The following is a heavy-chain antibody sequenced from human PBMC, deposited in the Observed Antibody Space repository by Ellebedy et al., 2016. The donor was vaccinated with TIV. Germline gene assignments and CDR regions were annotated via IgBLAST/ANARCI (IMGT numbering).Heavy chain of an antibody. Sequence: GESLKISXAASGFTFDAYTMHWVRQAPGKALEWVSLVSWDGRTTYYADSVNGRFTISRDNSKSSLYLQMNSLRTEDTALYYCVKELDYYFDYWGQGTTVTVSS. CDR1: GFTFDAYT. CDR2: VSWDGRTT. CDR3: VKELDYYFDY. V-gene: IGHV3-43*01. J-gene: IGHJ4*03. D-gene: IGHD3/OR15-3a*01.